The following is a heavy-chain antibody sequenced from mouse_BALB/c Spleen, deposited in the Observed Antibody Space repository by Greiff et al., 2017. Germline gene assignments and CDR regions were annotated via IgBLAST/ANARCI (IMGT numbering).Heavy chain of an antibody. J-gene: IGHJ3*01. V-gene: IGHV5-6*01. CDR2: ISSGGSYT. CDR3: ARHEDWFAY. CDR1: GFTFSSYG. Sequence: DVQLVESGGDLVKPGGSLKLSCAASGFTFSSYGMSWVRQTPDKRLEWVATISSGGSYTYYPDSVKGRFTISRDNAKNTLYLQMSSLKSEDTAMYYCARHEDWFAYWGQGTLVTVSA.